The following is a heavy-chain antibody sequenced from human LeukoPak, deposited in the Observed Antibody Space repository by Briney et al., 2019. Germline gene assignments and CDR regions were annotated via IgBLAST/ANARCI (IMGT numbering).Heavy chain of an antibody. CDR2: ISYDGSDK. D-gene: IGHD3-22*01. Sequence: GGSLRLSCAASGFTFSSYSMNLVRQAPGKGLEWVAVISYDGSDKYYADSVKGRFTISRDNSKNTLYLQMNSLRAEDTAVYYCARQFNYYDSSGYDARTAEGMDVWGQGTTVTVSS. CDR3: ARQFNYYDSSGYDARTAEGMDV. J-gene: IGHJ6*02. CDR1: GFTFSSYS. V-gene: IGHV3-30*03.